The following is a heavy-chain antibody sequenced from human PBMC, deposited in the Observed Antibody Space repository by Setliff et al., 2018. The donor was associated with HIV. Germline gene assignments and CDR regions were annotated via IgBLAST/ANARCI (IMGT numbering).Heavy chain of an antibody. CDR2: IYTSGST. J-gene: IGHJ3*02. CDR3: AALGATSDAFDI. D-gene: IGHD1-26*01. CDR1: GGSISSGSYY. Sequence: SETLSLTCTVSGGSISSGSYYWSWIRQPAGKGLEWIGHIYTSGSTNYNPSLKSRVTISVDTSKNQFSLKLSSVTAADTAVHYCAALGATSDAFDIWGQGTMVTVSS. V-gene: IGHV4-61*09.